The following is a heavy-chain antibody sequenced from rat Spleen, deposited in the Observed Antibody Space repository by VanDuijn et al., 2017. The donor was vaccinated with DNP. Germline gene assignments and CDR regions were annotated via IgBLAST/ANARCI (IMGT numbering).Heavy chain of an antibody. CDR1: GFTFSDHY. J-gene: IGHJ2*01. D-gene: IGHD4-3*01. V-gene: IGHV5-22*01. CDR2: IGSAAYAP. Sequence: EVQLVESGGGLVRPGGSMKLSCIASGFTFSDHYMAWVRQAPAKGLQWVAYIGSAAYAPYYGDSVKGRFTISRDNAKSTLYLQMNSLRSEDMATYYCVRWNSGHFDYWGQGVMVTVSS. CDR3: VRWNSGHFDY.